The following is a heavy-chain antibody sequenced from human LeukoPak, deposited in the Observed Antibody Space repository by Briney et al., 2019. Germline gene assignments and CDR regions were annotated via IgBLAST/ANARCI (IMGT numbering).Heavy chain of an antibody. Sequence: GGSLRLSCAASGFTFSSYSMNWVRQAPGKGLEWVSYISSSSTIYYADSVKGRFTISRDNAKNSLYLQMNSLRAEDTAVYYCARIGSSGSNPYYFDYWGQGTLVTVSS. D-gene: IGHD3-10*01. CDR1: GFTFSSYS. V-gene: IGHV3-48*04. J-gene: IGHJ4*02. CDR3: ARIGSSGSNPYYFDY. CDR2: ISSSSTI.